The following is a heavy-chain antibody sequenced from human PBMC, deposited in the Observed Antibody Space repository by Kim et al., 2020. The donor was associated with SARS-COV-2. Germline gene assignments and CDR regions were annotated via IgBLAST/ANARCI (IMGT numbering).Heavy chain of an antibody. J-gene: IGHJ6*02. CDR3: ARDSPVNWNYHYYYGMDV. Sequence: QGRVTITRDTSASTAYMELSSLRSEDTAVYYCARDSPVNWNYHYYYGMDVWGQGTTVTVSS. V-gene: IGHV1-3*01. D-gene: IGHD1-20*01.